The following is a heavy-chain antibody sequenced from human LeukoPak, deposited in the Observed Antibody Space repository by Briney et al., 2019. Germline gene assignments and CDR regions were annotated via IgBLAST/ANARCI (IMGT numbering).Heavy chain of an antibody. CDR3: ARDRDSYSSSSGFDP. Sequence: GSLRLSCAASGFTFRYFWMHWVRQVSGKGLVWVSRINSDGRSTTYADSVRGRFTISRDNARNTLFLQMDSLRDEDSAVYYCARDRDSYSSSSGFDPWGQGTLVTVSA. CDR1: GFTFRYFW. D-gene: IGHD6-6*01. V-gene: IGHV3-74*01. J-gene: IGHJ5*02. CDR2: INSDGRST.